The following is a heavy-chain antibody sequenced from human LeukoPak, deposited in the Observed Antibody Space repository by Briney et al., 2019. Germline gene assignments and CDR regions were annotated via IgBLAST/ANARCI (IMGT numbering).Heavy chain of an antibody. J-gene: IGHJ1*01. CDR1: GGSVRSGSSY. CDR2: SYHSGST. D-gene: IGHD2-21*02. V-gene: IGHV4-61*01. CDR3: AKWTNCGGDCYWLQH. Sequence: PSETLSLTCTVSGGSVRSGSSYWSWIRQPPGKGLEWIGYSYHSGSTNYNPSLKSRVTISVDTSKNQFSLKLSSVTAADTAVYYCAKWTNCGGDCYWLQHWGQGTLVTVSS.